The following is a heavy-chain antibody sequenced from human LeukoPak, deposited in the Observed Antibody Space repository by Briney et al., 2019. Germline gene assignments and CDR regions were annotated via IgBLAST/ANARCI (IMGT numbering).Heavy chain of an antibody. D-gene: IGHD3-22*01. CDR2: ISYDGNNK. CDR3: ARGPRFAIRMIVVVTKGHFDY. V-gene: IGHV3-30*04. Sequence: PGGSLRLSCAASGFTFSNYAMHWVRQAPGRGLEWVAAISYDGNNKYYADSVEGRFTISRDNSKNTLFLQMNSLRAEDTAVYYCARGPRFAIRMIVVVTKGHFDYWGQGTLVTVSS. CDR1: GFTFSNYA. J-gene: IGHJ4*02.